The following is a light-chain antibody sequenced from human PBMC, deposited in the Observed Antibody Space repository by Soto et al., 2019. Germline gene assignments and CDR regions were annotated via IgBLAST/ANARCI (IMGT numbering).Light chain of an antibody. V-gene: IGKV3-11*01. CDR1: QSVGSS. Sequence: EIVLTQSPATLSLSPGERATLSCRASQSVGSSLAWYQQNPGQAPRLLIYDASNRATGIPARFSGSGSGTDFTLTISSLEPEDFAVYYCQQRSNWPAITFGGGTKVEIK. CDR3: QQRSNWPAIT. J-gene: IGKJ4*01. CDR2: DAS.